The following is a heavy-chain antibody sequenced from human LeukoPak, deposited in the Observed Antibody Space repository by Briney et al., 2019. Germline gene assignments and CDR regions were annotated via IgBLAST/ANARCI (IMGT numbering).Heavy chain of an antibody. D-gene: IGHD6-13*01. CDR2: IKQDGSEK. J-gene: IGHJ6*03. CDR1: GFTFSSYW. CDR3: ARRTQGIAAAGTTPYYYYYYMDV. Sequence: PGGSLRLSCAASGFTFSSYWMSWVRQAPGKGLEWVANIKQDGSEKYYVDSVKGRFTISRDNAKNSLYLQMNSLRAEDTAVYYYARRTQGIAAAGTTPYYYYYYMDVWGKGTTVTISS. V-gene: IGHV3-7*01.